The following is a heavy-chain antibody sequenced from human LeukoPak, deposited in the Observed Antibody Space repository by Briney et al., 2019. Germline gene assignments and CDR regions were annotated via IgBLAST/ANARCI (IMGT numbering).Heavy chain of an antibody. Sequence: SETLSLTCTVSGGSISSYYWSWIRQPPGKGLEWIGYIYYSGSTNYNPSLKSRVTISVDTSKNQFSLKLSSVTAADTAVYYCASAPTYYYDSSGYDYWGQGTLVTVSS. D-gene: IGHD3-22*01. J-gene: IGHJ4*02. V-gene: IGHV4-59*12. CDR1: GGSISSYY. CDR3: ASAPTYYYDSSGYDY. CDR2: IYYSGST.